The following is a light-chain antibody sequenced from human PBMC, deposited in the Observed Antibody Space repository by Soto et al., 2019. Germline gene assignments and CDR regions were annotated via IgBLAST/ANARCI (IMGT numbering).Light chain of an antibody. CDR1: QSVSSN. V-gene: IGKV3-15*01. CDR3: QQYSNSPPLT. J-gene: IGKJ4*01. Sequence: EIVMTQSPATLSLSPGERATLSCRASQSVSSNLAWYQQKPRQAPRLLIYGASTRATGIPARFSGSGSGTEFTLTISRLQSEDFAVYYCQQYSNSPPLTFGGGTKVEIK. CDR2: GAS.